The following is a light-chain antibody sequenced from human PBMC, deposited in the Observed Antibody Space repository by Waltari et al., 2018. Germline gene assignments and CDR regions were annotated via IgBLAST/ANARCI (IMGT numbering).Light chain of an antibody. V-gene: IGKV1-39*01. J-gene: IGKJ2*01. CDR1: QNLRSY. Sequence: DIQMTQSPSSLSASVGDRVTITCRASQNLRSYLNWYQQKPGKAPNLLIYAASNLQSGIPSRFSGGGSGTDFTLTISSLQPEDSATYYCQQSYSSPPLTFGQGTKLEIK. CDR3: QQSYSSPPLT. CDR2: AAS.